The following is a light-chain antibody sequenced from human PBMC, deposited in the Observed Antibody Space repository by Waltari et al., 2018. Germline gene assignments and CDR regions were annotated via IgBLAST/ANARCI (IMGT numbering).Light chain of an antibody. CDR2: SNY. Sequence: QSVLTQPPSASGTPGQRVTISCSGGRSTVGSTAVHWYQQVPGTAPKLLIYSNYHRPPGVPERFSASKSGTSASLAISGLQSDDEADYYCAAWDDNLNGQVFGGGTKLTVL. CDR3: AAWDDNLNGQV. J-gene: IGLJ3*02. V-gene: IGLV1-44*01. CDR1: RSTVGSTA.